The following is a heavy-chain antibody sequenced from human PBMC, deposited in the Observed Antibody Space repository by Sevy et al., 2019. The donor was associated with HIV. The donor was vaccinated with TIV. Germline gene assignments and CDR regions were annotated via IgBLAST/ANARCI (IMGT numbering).Heavy chain of an antibody. D-gene: IGHD3-3*01. CDR3: AREREFTIFGVLIEYGMDV. CDR1: GFNIRAHW. Sequence: GGSLRLSCAASGFNIRAHWMLWVRQAPGKGLEWVSVIYSGGTTYYADSVKGRFTISRDNSKNTLYLQMNNLRAEDTAVYYCAREREFTIFGVLIEYGMDVWGQGTTVTVSS. CDR2: IYSGGTT. V-gene: IGHV3-53*01. J-gene: IGHJ6*02.